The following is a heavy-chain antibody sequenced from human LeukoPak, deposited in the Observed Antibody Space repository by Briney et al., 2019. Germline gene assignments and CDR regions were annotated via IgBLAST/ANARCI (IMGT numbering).Heavy chain of an antibody. J-gene: IGHJ3*02. V-gene: IGHV4-4*07. Sequence: PSETLSLTCTVSGGSISSYYWSWIRQPAGKGLEWIGRIYTSGSTNYNPSLKSRVTMSVDTSKNQFSLKLSSVTAADTAVYYCARENVLSGSYSRALLTHAFDIWGQGTMVTVSS. D-gene: IGHD1-26*01. CDR2: IYTSGST. CDR3: ARENVLSGSYSRALLTHAFDI. CDR1: GGSISSYY.